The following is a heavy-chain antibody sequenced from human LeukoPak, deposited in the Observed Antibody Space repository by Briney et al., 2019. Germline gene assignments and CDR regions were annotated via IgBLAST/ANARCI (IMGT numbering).Heavy chain of an antibody. D-gene: IGHD1-26*01. Sequence: GGSLRLSCAASGFTFSSYGMSWVRQAPGKGLEWVSTISDSGGSTYYADSVKGRFTISRDNAKNSLYLQMNSLRAEDTAVYYCARELVGALDAFDIWGQGTMVTVSS. CDR2: ISDSGGST. CDR1: GFTFSSYG. J-gene: IGHJ3*02. V-gene: IGHV3-23*01. CDR3: ARELVGALDAFDI.